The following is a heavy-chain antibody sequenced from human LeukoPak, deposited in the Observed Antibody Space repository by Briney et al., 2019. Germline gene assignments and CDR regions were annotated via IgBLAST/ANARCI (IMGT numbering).Heavy chain of an antibody. V-gene: IGHV3-7*03. CDR2: IKQDGSEK. CDR1: GFTFSDYY. CDR3: ARDSSSWYNNYYYGMDV. Sequence: GGSLKLSCAASGFTFSDYYMSWIRQAPGKGLEWVANIKQDGSEKYYVDSVKGRFTISRDNAKNSLYLQMNGLRAEDTAVYYCARDSSSWYNNYYYGMDVWGQGATVTVSS. J-gene: IGHJ6*02. D-gene: IGHD6-13*01.